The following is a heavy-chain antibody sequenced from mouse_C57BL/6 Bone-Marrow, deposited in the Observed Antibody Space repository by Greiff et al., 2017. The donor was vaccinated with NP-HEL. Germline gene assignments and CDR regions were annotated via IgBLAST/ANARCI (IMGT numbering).Heavy chain of an antibody. D-gene: IGHD3-2*02. CDR3: ALRQLRLRAWFAY. J-gene: IGHJ3*01. CDR1: GYTFTSYG. Sequence: QVQLQQSGAELARPGASVKLSCKASGYTFTSYGISWVKQRTGQGLEWIGEIYPRSGNTYYNEKFKGKATLTADKSSSTAYMELRSLTSEDSAVYFCALRQLRLRAWFAYWGQGTLVTVSA. V-gene: IGHV1-81*01. CDR2: IYPRSGNT.